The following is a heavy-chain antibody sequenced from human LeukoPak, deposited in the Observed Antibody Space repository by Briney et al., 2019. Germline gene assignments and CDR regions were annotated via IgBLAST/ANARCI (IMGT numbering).Heavy chain of an antibody. CDR2: INHSGST. Sequence: SETLSLTCAVYGGSFSGYYWSWIRQPPGKGLEWIGEINHSGSTNYNPSLKSRVTISVDTSKNQFSLKLGSVTAADTAVYYCARRVGQWLTNNWFDPWGQGTLVTVSS. V-gene: IGHV4-34*01. D-gene: IGHD6-19*01. CDR3: ARRVGQWLTNNWFDP. CDR1: GGSFSGYY. J-gene: IGHJ5*02.